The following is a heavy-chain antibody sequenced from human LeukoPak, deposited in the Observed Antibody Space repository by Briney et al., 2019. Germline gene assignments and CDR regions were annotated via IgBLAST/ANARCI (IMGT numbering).Heavy chain of an antibody. CDR2: IKRDGSGE. D-gene: IGHD2-8*02. V-gene: IGHV3-7*01. CDR3: ASLLVDKTIFDY. J-gene: IGHJ4*02. CDR1: GFIFSSRW. Sequence: PGGSLRLSCAASGFIFSSRWMRWVRQAPGKGLEWVANIKRDGSGEYYVDSVKGRFTISRDNAKNSLYLQMNSLRAEDTAVYYCASLLVDKTIFDYWGQGTLVTVSS.